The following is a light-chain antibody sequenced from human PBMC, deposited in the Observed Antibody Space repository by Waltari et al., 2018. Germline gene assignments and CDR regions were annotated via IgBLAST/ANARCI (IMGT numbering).Light chain of an antibody. CDR3: QSYDNSLRAWV. Sequence: QSVLTQPPSVSGAPGQRVAISCTGHSSNIGADYAVHWYQVFPGTAPKLVIYETNVRPSGVPDRLSGSKSGTSASLAITALQAEDDAHYYCQSYDNSLRAWVFGGGTKLTVL. CDR2: ETN. CDR1: SSNIGADYA. V-gene: IGLV1-40*01. J-gene: IGLJ3*02.